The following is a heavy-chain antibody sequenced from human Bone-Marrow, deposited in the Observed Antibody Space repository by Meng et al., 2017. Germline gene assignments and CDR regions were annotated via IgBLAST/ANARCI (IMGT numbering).Heavy chain of an antibody. J-gene: IGHJ5*02. V-gene: IGHV4-30-2*01. CDR1: GGSISNGGYS. CDR2: IYHSGST. Sequence: QVQLQRWGAGLLKPSETLSPTSAVPGGSISNGGYSLSWIRQPPGKGLEWIGYIYHSGSTYYNPSLKSRVTISVDTSKNQFSLKLSSVTAADTAVYYCARGKSNSSPPFDPWGQGTLVTVSS. CDR3: ARGKSNSSPPFDP. D-gene: IGHD6-6*01.